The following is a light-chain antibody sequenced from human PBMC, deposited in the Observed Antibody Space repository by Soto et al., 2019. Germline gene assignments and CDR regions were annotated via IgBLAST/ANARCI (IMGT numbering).Light chain of an antibody. V-gene: IGKV3-11*01. CDR1: QSVNNF. Sequence: EIVLTQSPATLSLSPGDRATLSCRASQSVNNFLVWYQQKPGQAPRLLIYDASHRATGIPARFSGSGSGTDFSLTISSLDPEDFGVYYCQHRYNWPLTFGGGTKVEI. CDR3: QHRYNWPLT. CDR2: DAS. J-gene: IGKJ4*01.